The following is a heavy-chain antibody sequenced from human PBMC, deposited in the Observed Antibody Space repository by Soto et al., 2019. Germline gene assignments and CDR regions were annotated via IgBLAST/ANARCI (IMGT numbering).Heavy chain of an antibody. V-gene: IGHV4-59*01. CDR2: IYYSGST. Sequence: ETLSLTCTVSGGSISSYYWSWIRQPPGKGLEWIGYIYYSGSTNYNPSLKSRVTISVDTSKNQFSLKLSSVTAADTAVYYCERPLRSGWYGGGFDYWGQGTLVTVSS. CDR3: ERPLRSGWYGGGFDY. CDR1: GGSISSYY. D-gene: IGHD6-19*01. J-gene: IGHJ4*02.